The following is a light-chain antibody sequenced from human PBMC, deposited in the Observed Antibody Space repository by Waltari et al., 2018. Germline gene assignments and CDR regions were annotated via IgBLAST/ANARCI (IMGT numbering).Light chain of an antibody. V-gene: IGKV1-39*01. CDR3: QQSSASPYT. CDR2: AAS. Sequence: DIQMTQSPSFLSASVGDRFIITCRASQNITNYLNWYQQKPGTAPKLLIFAASKLQTGVPSRCSGSGSGRDFTLTISGLQVEDFAIFYCQQSSASPYTFGQGTKIEMK. CDR1: QNITNY. J-gene: IGKJ2*01.